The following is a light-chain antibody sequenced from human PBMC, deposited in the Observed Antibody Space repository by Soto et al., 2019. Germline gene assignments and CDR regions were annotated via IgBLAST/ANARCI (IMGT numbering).Light chain of an antibody. CDR3: QKYNTALT. V-gene: IGKV1-27*01. CDR2: SAS. J-gene: IGKJ5*01. Sequence: DIQMTQSPSSLSASVGDRITITCRASQDISNYLAWYQQKPGKVPKLLIYSASTLQSGVPSRFSGSGSGTDFTLTISSLQPEDVATYFCQKYNTALTFAQGTRLQIK. CDR1: QDISNY.